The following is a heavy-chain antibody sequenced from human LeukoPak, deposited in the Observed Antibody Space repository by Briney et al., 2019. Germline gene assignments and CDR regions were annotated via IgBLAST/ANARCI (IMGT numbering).Heavy chain of an antibody. Sequence: GESLKISCKGSGYSFTNYWIGWVRQMPGKGLEWMGIIYPGDSDTRNSPSFQGQVTISADKSINTAYLQWSSLKASDTAMYYCARLAVADYFDYWGQGTLVTVSS. V-gene: IGHV5-51*01. J-gene: IGHJ4*02. CDR3: ARLAVADYFDY. D-gene: IGHD6-19*01. CDR2: IYPGDSDT. CDR1: GYSFTNYW.